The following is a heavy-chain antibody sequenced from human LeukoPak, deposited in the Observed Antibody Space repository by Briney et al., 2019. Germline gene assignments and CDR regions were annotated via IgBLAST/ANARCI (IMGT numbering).Heavy chain of an antibody. CDR3: ARGWRSDY. CDR1: GGSIFRGDYY. V-gene: IGHV4-34*01. Sequence: SETLSLTCSVSGGSIFRGDYYWSWIRQPPGKGLEWIGEINHSGSTNYNPSLKSRVTISVDTSKNQFSLKLSSVTAADTAVYYCARGWRSDYWGQGTLVAVSS. CDR2: INHSGST. J-gene: IGHJ4*02.